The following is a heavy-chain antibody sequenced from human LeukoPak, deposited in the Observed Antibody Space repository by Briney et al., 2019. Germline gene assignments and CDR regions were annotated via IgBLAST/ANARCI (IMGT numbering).Heavy chain of an antibody. Sequence: GGSLRLSCAASGFTFSSYSMNWVRQAPGKGLEWVSSISSGSGYISYADSVKGRFTISRDNARNSLYLQMNSLRAEDTAVYYCTARGTVTSTDDAFDIWGQGTMVTVSS. CDR2: ISSGSGYI. CDR3: TARGTVTSTDDAFDI. V-gene: IGHV3-21*01. D-gene: IGHD4-17*01. J-gene: IGHJ3*02. CDR1: GFTFSSYS.